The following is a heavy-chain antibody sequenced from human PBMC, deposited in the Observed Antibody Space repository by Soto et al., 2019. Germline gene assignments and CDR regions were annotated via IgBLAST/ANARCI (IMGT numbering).Heavy chain of an antibody. D-gene: IGHD2-8*02. Sequence: GGSLRLSCAASGFICSSYDMSWVRQAPGKGLKWVSTILVDGRTFYVDSVKGRFTISRDSSQNTVYLQMNSLTAGDTALYYCAKATATGGGAFDICGQGTMVTVSS. J-gene: IGHJ3*02. CDR1: GFICSSYD. CDR2: ILVDGRT. CDR3: AKATATGGGAFDI. V-gene: IGHV3-23*01.